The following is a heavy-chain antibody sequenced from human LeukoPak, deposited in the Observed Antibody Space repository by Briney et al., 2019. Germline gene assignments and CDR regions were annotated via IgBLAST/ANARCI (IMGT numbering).Heavy chain of an antibody. Sequence: ASVKVSCKASGYTFTSYGISWVRQAPGQGLEWMGWISAYNGNTNYAQKLQGRVTMTTDTSTTTAYMGLRSLRSDDTAVYYCARNGITGTPDAYDIWGQGTMVTVSS. CDR1: GYTFTSYG. V-gene: IGHV1-18*01. D-gene: IGHD1-20*01. CDR2: ISAYNGNT. J-gene: IGHJ3*02. CDR3: ARNGITGTPDAYDI.